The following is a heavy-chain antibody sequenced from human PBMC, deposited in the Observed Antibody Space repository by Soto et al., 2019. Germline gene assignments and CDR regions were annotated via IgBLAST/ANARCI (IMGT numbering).Heavy chain of an antibody. D-gene: IGHD5-12*01. CDR3: SAARAESGYDWPGYYYGMDV. V-gene: IGHV3-15*01. CDR1: GFTFSNAW. CDR2: IKSKTDGGTT. J-gene: IGHJ6*02. Sequence: GGSLRLSCAASGFTFSNAWMSWVRQAPGKGLEWVGRIKSKTDGGTTDYAAPVKGRFTISRDDSKNTLYLQMNSLKTEETAVYYCSAARAESGYDWPGYYYGMDVWGQGTTVTVSS.